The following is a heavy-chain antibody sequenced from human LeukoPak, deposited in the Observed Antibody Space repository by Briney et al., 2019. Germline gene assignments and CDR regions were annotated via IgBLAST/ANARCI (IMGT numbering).Heavy chain of an antibody. CDR2: IYYSGST. CDR1: GGSISSYY. CDR3: ARGRRARVSGNYLDYSNYAGYYYMDV. D-gene: IGHD4-11*01. V-gene: IGHV4-59*12. Sequence: SETLSLTCTVSGGSISSYYWSWIRQPPGKGLEWIGYIYYSGSTDYNPSLKSRVTISVDTSRNQFSLKLSSVTAADTAVYYCARGRRARVSGNYLDYSNYAGYYYMDVWGKGTTVTVSS. J-gene: IGHJ6*03.